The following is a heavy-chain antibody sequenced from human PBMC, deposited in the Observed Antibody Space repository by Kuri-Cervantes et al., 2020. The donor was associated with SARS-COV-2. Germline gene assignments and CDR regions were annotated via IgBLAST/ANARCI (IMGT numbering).Heavy chain of an antibody. D-gene: IGHD2-15*01. CDR2: IDWDDDK. CDR1: GFSLSTSGMC. V-gene: IGHV2-70*11. Sequence: SGPTLVYPTQTLTLTCTFSGFSLSTSGMCVSWIRQPPGKALEWLERIDWDDDKYYSTSLKTRLTISKDTSKNPVVLTMTNMDPVDTATYYCARKQGLLQGLDYWGQGTRVTVSS. CDR3: ARKQGLLQGLDY. J-gene: IGHJ4*02.